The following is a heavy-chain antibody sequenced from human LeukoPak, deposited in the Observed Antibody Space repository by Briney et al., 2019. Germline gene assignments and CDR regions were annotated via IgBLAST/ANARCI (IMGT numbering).Heavy chain of an antibody. D-gene: IGHD2-21*01. Sequence: GGSLRLSCAASGFTFNNYAMSWVRQAPEKGLEFVSGIYENGGTTYYADSVKGRFSISRDNSKNTLYLQMDSLRGEDTAVYYCAKDFRIGYSAHFDYWGQGALVTVSS. CDR3: AKDFRIGYSAHFDY. J-gene: IGHJ4*02. CDR1: GFTFNNYA. V-gene: IGHV3-23*01. CDR2: IYENGGTT.